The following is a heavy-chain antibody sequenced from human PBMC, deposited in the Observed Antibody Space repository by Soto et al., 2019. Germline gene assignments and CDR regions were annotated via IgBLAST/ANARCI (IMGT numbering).Heavy chain of an antibody. J-gene: IGHJ4*02. CDR2: INSDGSST. Sequence: GGSLRLSCAASGFTFSSYWMHWVRQAPGKGLVWVSRINSDGSSTSYADSVKGRFTISRDNAKNTLYLQMNSLRAEDTAVYYCARSYDYVWGSYRSGFFDYWGQGTLVTVSS. D-gene: IGHD3-16*02. V-gene: IGHV3-74*01. CDR1: GFTFSSYW. CDR3: ARSYDYVWGSYRSGFFDY.